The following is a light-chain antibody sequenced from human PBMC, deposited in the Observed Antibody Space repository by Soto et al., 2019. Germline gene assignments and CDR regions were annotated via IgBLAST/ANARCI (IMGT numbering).Light chain of an antibody. CDR2: VVS. Sequence: EIVLTQSPATLSLSPGERATLSCRASQTVSSSLAWYQQKPGQAPRLLIYVVSNRATGIPARFSGSGSGADFTLTISSLEPGDFALYYCQQHINWPLTFGGGTKV. CDR1: QTVSSS. J-gene: IGKJ4*01. CDR3: QQHINWPLT. V-gene: IGKV3-11*01.